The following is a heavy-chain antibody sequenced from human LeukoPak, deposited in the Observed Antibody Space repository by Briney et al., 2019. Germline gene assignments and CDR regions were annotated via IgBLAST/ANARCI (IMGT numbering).Heavy chain of an antibody. CDR2: ISSNGSTI. CDR1: GFTFSSYE. V-gene: IGHV3-48*03. Sequence: GGSLRLSCAASGFTFSSYEMNWVRQAPGKGLEWVSYISSNGSTIYYADSVKGRFTFSRENAKNSLYLQMNSLRAEDRAVYYCARDIKVRGVYFDYWGEGTLVTVSS. CDR3: ARDIKVRGVYFDY. J-gene: IGHJ4*02. D-gene: IGHD3-10*01.